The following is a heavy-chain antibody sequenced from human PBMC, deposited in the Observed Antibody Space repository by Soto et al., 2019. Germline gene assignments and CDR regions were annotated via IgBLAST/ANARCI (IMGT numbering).Heavy chain of an antibody. CDR1: GYTFPGHY. CDR3: AREPMVRAAHGFDI. J-gene: IGHJ3*02. Sequence: GASVKVSCKASGYTFPGHYMHWVRQAPGQGLEWMGWINPNNIGTNYAQKFQGRVTMTRDTSISTAYMELSRLRSDDTAVYYCAREPMVRAAHGFDIWGQGTMVTVSS. D-gene: IGHD3-10*01. CDR2: INPNNIGT. V-gene: IGHV1-2*02.